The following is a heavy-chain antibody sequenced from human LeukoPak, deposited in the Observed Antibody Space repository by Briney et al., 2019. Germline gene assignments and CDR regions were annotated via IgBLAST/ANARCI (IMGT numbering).Heavy chain of an antibody. V-gene: IGHV4-34*01. CDR1: GGSFSGYY. D-gene: IGHD3-22*01. Sequence: PSETLSLTCAVYGGSFSGYYWSWIRQPPGKGLEWIGEINHRGSTNYNPSLKSRVTISVDTSKNQFSLKLSSVTAADTAVYYCARSDYYDSSGYYWALDYWGQGTLVTVSS. CDR2: INHRGST. J-gene: IGHJ4*02. CDR3: ARSDYYDSSGYYWALDY.